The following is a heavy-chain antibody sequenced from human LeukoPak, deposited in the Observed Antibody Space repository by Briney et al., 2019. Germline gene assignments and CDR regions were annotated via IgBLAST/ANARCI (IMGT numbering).Heavy chain of an antibody. J-gene: IGHJ4*02. CDR2: IKQDAGEE. D-gene: IGHD1-26*01. CDR1: GFTFSGYW. Sequence: GGSLRLSCAASGFTFSGYWMSLVRQAPGKGLEWVANIKQDAGEEYYVDSVKGRFTISRDNAKNSLYLQMNSLRAEDTAVYYCVRDRGRASVDYWGQGTLVTVSS. CDR3: VRDRGRASVDY. V-gene: IGHV3-7*01.